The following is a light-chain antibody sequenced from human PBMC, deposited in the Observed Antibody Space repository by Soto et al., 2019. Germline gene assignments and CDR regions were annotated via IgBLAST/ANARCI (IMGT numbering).Light chain of an antibody. V-gene: IGKV1-5*01. CDR3: QQSYSTPIT. J-gene: IGKJ5*01. Sequence: QMTQSPSTLSASVVDRFTITFLASQSISSWLAWYQQKPGKAPKLLIYDASSLESGVPSRFSGSGSGTEFTLTISSLQPDDFATYYCQQSYSTPITFGQGTRLEIK. CDR1: QSISSW. CDR2: DAS.